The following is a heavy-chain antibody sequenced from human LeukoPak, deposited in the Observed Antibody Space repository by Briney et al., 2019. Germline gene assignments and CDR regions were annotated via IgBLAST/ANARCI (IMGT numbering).Heavy chain of an antibody. CDR1: GFLFSNYR. CDR2: IGSTGTYI. CDR3: ERARSSSWYSD. V-gene: IGHV3-21*01. D-gene: IGHD6-13*01. Sequence: GGSLRLSCAASGFLFSNYRMNWVRQAPGNGLGWVSSIGSTGTYIYYADSVKGRFTISRDNAKNSLYLQMYSLRDEDTDVYYCERARSSSWYSDWGQGTMVTVSS. J-gene: IGHJ4*02.